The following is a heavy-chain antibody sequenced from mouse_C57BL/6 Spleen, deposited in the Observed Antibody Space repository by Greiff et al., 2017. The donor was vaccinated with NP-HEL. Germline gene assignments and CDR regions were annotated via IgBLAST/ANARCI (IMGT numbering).Heavy chain of an antibody. CDR3: ARKELFITDY. V-gene: IGHV1-61*01. D-gene: IGHD1-1*01. CDR1: GYTFTSYW. CDR2: IYPSDSET. J-gene: IGHJ2*01. Sequence: VQLQQPGAELVRPGSSVKLSCKASGYTFTSYWMDWVKQRPGQGLEWIGNIYPSDSETHYNQKFKDKATLTVDKSSSTAYMQLSSLTSEDSAVYYCARKELFITDYWGQGTTLTVSS.